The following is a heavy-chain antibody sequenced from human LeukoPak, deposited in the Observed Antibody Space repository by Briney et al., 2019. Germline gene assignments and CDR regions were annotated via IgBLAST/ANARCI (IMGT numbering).Heavy chain of an antibody. D-gene: IGHD5-18*01. V-gene: IGHV4-59*08. Sequence: PSETLSLTCTVSDGSISAYYWSWIRQSPGKGLEWIGYIFYEGKTVYNPSLESRVTFSIGSPNNHFFLRMTSVTAAATAVYYCARGAALVTHRYFDYWGPGTLVTVSS. J-gene: IGHJ4*02. CDR1: DGSISAYY. CDR3: ARGAALVTHRYFDY. CDR2: IFYEGKT.